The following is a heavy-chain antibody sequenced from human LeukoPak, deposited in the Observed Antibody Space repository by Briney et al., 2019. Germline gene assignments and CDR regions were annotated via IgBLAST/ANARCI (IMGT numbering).Heavy chain of an antibody. Sequence: LSLTCAVSGYSISSNNWWAWIRQAPGKGLEWVSYIASGSGYTDYADSVKGRFTISRDNAKNSLYLQMNSLRADDTAVYYCARIHESRDSGLDVWGRGTTVTVSS. D-gene: IGHD3-10*01. CDR2: IASGSGYT. CDR1: GYSISSNNW. CDR3: ARIHESRDSGLDV. V-gene: IGHV3-11*03. J-gene: IGHJ6*02.